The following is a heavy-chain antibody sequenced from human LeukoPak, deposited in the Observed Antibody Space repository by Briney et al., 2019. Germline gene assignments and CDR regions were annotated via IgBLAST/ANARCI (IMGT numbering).Heavy chain of an antibody. CDR1: GFTFSNYW. CDR3: ARAPYGDYDGY. CDR2: ISYDGSNK. V-gene: IGHV3-30-3*01. J-gene: IGHJ4*02. Sequence: PGGSLRLSCAASGFTFSNYWMTWVRQAPGKGLEWVAVISYDGSNKYYADSVKGRFTISRDNSKNTLYLQMNSLRAEDTAVYYCARAPYGDYDGYWGQGTLVTVSS. D-gene: IGHD4-17*01.